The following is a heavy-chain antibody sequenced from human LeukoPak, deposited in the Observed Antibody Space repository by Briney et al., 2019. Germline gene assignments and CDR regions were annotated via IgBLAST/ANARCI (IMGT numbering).Heavy chain of an antibody. CDR1: GGSFSGYY. J-gene: IGHJ6*02. D-gene: IGHD6-13*01. Sequence: SETLSLTCAVYGGSFSGYYWSWIRQPPGKGLEWIGEINHSGSTNYNPSLKSRVTISVDTSKNQFSLKLSSVTAADTAVYYCARGFQRIAAAAPRGSYYYYGMDVWGQGTTVTVSS. CDR2: INHSGST. V-gene: IGHV4-34*01. CDR3: ARGFQRIAAAAPRGSYYYYGMDV.